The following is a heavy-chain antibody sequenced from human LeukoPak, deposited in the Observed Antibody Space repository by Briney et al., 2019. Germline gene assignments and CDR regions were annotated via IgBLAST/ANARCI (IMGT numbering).Heavy chain of an antibody. V-gene: IGHV4-59*08. J-gene: IGHJ4*02. CDR1: GGSINNYY. Sequence: SETLSLTCAISGGSINNYYWSWIRQPPGKGLEWIGYIYYSGTTNYSPSLNSRVNISLDTAKNQLSLRLSSVTAADTAVYYCARQTAKNVDTARFDSWGQGTLVTVSS. D-gene: IGHD5-18*01. CDR2: IYYSGTT. CDR3: ARQTAKNVDTARFDS.